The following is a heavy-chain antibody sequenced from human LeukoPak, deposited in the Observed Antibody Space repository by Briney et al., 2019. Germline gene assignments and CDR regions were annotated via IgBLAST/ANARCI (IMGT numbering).Heavy chain of an antibody. CDR1: GGSISSSSYY. CDR3: ARARTVNDFWRGSIMLYFDY. CDR2: IYYSGST. J-gene: IGHJ4*02. D-gene: IGHD3-3*01. Sequence: SETLSLTCTVSGGSISSSSYYWGWIRQPPGKGLEWIGSIYYSGSTYYNPSLKSRVTISVATSKNQFSLKLSSVTAADAAVYYCARARTVNDFWRGSIMLYFDYWGQGTLDTVSS. V-gene: IGHV4-39*07.